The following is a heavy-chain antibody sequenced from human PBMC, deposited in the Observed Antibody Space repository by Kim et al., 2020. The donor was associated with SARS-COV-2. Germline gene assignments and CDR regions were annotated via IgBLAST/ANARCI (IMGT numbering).Heavy chain of an antibody. J-gene: IGHJ4*02. V-gene: IGHV3-23*01. CDR2: ISGAGNSV. Sequence: GGSLRLSCAASGFTFRSYDMAWVRQAPGEGLEWVSAISGAGNSVIYAGPVRGRFTIPRNNSLNTLFLQMNSLRGEDTAVYFCAKRRDGPHRNFDSWGQGTLVTVSS. CDR3: AKRRDGPHRNFDS. CDR1: GFTFRSYD.